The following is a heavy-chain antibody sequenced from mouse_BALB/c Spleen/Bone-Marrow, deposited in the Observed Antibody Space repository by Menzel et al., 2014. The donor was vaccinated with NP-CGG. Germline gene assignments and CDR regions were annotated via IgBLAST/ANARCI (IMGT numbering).Heavy chain of an antibody. D-gene: IGHD2-10*02. CDR2: SRNKAKYYTT. CDR1: GFTISDFY. Sequence: VQLQQPGGGLVQPGDSLRLSCATSGFTISDFYMEWVRQPPGKRLEWIAASRNKAKYYTTEYSASVKGRFIVSRDTSQSVLYLQMNALRAEDTAIYYCARDVGYGNYFVYWGQGTLVTVSA. J-gene: IGHJ3*01. V-gene: IGHV7-1*02. CDR3: ARDVGYGNYFVY.